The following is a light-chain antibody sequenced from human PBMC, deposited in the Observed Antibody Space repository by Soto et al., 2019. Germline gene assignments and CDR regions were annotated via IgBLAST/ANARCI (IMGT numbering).Light chain of an antibody. CDR3: QQRNQWPPVT. Sequence: EIVMTQSPATLSVSPGERATLSCRASESVGSNLAWYQQKPGQAPRLLIHGASKRATGIPARFSGSGSGTEFTLTISSLQSEDFAVYYCQQRNQWPPVTFGGGTRVEIK. CDR2: GAS. CDR1: ESVGSN. V-gene: IGKV3-15*01. J-gene: IGKJ4*01.